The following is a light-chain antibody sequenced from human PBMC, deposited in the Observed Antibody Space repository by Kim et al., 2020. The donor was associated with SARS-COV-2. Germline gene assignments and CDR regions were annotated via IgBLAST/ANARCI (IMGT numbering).Light chain of an antibody. V-gene: IGLV2-14*03. CDR3: SSYTLSDTFV. CDR1: NSDIGAYDY. Sequence: GQSFNISCTGTNSDIGAYDYVAFFQQLPDKVPRLIIYDINKRPSGISSRFSGSKSGNTASRTISGLQADDEADYYCSSYTLSDTFVCGTGTKVTVL. CDR2: DIN. J-gene: IGLJ1*01.